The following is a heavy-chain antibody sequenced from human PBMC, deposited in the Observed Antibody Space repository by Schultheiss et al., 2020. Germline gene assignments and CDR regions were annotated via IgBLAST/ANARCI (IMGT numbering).Heavy chain of an antibody. V-gene: IGHV3-23*01. CDR1: GFTFSSYW. CDR3: AKDGRAYYYYYGMDV. Sequence: GGSLRLSCAASGFTFSSYWMHWVRQAPGKGLEWVSAISGSGGSTYYADSVKGRFTISRDNSKNTLYLQMNSLRAEDTAVYYCAKDGRAYYYYYGMDVWGRGPMVNGYS. CDR2: ISGSGGST. J-gene: IGHJ6*02.